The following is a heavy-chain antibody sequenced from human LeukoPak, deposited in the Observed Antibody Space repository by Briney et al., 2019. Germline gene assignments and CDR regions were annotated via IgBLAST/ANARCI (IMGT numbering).Heavy chain of an antibody. CDR3: AREGWELPWAYYFDY. CDR1: GFTFSSYS. V-gene: IGHV3-21*04. D-gene: IGHD1-26*01. Sequence: GGSLRLSCAASGFTFSSYSMNWVRQAPGKGLEWVSSISSSSSYIYYADSVKGRFTISRDNAKNSLYLQMNSLRAEDTALYYCAREGWELPWAYYFDYWGQGTLVTVSS. CDR2: ISSSSSYI. J-gene: IGHJ4*02.